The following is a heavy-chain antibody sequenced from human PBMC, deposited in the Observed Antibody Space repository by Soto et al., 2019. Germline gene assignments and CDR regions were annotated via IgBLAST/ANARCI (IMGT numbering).Heavy chain of an antibody. V-gene: IGHV1-18*04. CDR2: ISGYNGDT. CDR1: GYTFTSFG. J-gene: IGHJ6*02. Sequence: QLHLVQSGAEVKKPGASVKVSCTASGYTFTSFGVSWVRQVPGQGLEWMGWISGYNGDTDYAPKFQGRVTMTTDRYTSTAYMEVRSLRSDDTAVYYCARDKPQQIVGYNYYYGMDVWCQGTTVTVSS. D-gene: IGHD6-6*01. CDR3: ARDKPQQIVGYNYYYGMDV.